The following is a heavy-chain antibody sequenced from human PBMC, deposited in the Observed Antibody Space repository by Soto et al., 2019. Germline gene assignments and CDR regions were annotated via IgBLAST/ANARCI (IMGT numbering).Heavy chain of an antibody. CDR1: GYTFSSYG. D-gene: IGHD2-8*01. CDR3: ARSGAYCTSITCLFDSF. CDR2: ISAYNGDT. J-gene: IGHJ4*02. V-gene: IGHV1-18*01. Sequence: QAQLVQSGAEVKKPGASVKVSCRASGYTFSSYGYACVRQAPGQGLEWMGWISAYNGDTNYAQKFQDRVTLTTDTSTTTAYMELRNLGSDDTAVYYCARSGAYCTSITCLFDSFWGLGTLVTVSS.